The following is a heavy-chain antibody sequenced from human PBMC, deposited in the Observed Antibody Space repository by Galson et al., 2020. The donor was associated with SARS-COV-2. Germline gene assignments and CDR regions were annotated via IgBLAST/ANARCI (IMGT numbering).Heavy chain of an antibody. CDR3: ARDLYEFGSTVDAFDI. Sequence: ASVKVSCKASGYTFTSYGISWVRQAPGQGLEWMGWISAYNGNTNYAQKLQGRVTMTTDTSTSTAYMELRSLRSDDTAVYYCARDLYEFGSTVDAFDIWGQGTMVTVSS. CDR2: ISAYNGNT. V-gene: IGHV1-18*01. J-gene: IGHJ3*02. CDR1: GYTFTSYG. D-gene: IGHD4-17*01.